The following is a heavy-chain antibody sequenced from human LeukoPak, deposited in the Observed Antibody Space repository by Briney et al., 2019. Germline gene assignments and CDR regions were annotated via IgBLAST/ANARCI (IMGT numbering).Heavy chain of an antibody. Sequence: GGSLRLSCAASGFTFDDYTMHWVRQAPGKGLEWVSLISWDGGSTYYADSVKGRFTISRGNSKNSLYLQMNSLRTEDTALYYCAKDYGSSWSYYFDYWGQGTLVTVSS. D-gene: IGHD6-13*01. CDR1: GFTFDDYT. J-gene: IGHJ4*02. CDR3: AKDYGSSWSYYFDY. V-gene: IGHV3-43*01. CDR2: ISWDGGST.